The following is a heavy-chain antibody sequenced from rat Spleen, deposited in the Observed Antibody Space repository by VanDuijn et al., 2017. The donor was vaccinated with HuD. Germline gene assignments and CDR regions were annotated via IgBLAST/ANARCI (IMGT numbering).Heavy chain of an antibody. CDR3: ARHRSYYSSYVYAFDY. J-gene: IGHJ2*01. V-gene: IGHV5-25*01. CDR1: GFTFSDYN. D-gene: IGHD1-2*01. Sequence: EVQLVESGGGLVQPGRSLKLSCAASGFTFSDYNMAWVRQAPTKGLEWVATISTGGGSTYYPDSVKGRFTISRDNAKNTLYLQMDSLRSEDTATYYCARHRSYYSSYVYAFDYWGQGVMVTVSS. CDR2: ISTGGGST.